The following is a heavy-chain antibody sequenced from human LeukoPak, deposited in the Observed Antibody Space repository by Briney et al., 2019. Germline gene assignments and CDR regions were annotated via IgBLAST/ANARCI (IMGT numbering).Heavy chain of an antibody. CDR2: IYSGGST. Sequence: GESLRLSCAASGFTFSVYWMSWVRQAPGKGLEWVSVIYSGGSTYYADSVKGRFTISRDNSKNTLYLQMNSLRAEDTAVYYCARSRQQSDGALDIWGQGTMVTVSS. J-gene: IGHJ3*02. CDR1: GFTFSVYW. D-gene: IGHD6-13*01. V-gene: IGHV3-53*01. CDR3: ARSRQQSDGALDI.